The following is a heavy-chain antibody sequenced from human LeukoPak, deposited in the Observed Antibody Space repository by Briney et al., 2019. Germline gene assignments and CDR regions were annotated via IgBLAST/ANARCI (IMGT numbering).Heavy chain of an antibody. Sequence: GGSLRLSCAASGFTFTSYTMTWVRQAPGKGLEWVSALSGSDGATYYADSVKGRFTISRDSSTNTLYSQLNSLRDDDTAVYHCAKARRPGSRAALDYWGQGTLVTVSS. CDR2: LSGSDGAT. CDR1: GFTFTSYT. J-gene: IGHJ4*02. CDR3: AKARRPGSRAALDY. D-gene: IGHD2-2*01. V-gene: IGHV3-23*01.